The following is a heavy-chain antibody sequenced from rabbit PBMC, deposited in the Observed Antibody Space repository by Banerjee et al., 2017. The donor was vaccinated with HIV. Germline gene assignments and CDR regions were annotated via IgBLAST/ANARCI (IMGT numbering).Heavy chain of an antibody. V-gene: IGHV1S47*01. D-gene: IGHD6-1*01. Sequence: QEQLVESGGGLVQPGGSLKLSCTASGFDFSSDAMCWVRQAPGKGPEWIGYINYDASIYYATWAKGRFTISKTSSTTVTLQMTSLTAADTATYFCARAQSGAISYGFDLWGQGTLVTVS. CDR3: ARAQSGAISYGFDL. CDR1: GFDFSSDA. J-gene: IGHJ4*01. CDR2: INYDASI.